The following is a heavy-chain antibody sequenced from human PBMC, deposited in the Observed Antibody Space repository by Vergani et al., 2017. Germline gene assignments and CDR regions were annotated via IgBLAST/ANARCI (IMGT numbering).Heavy chain of an antibody. J-gene: IGHJ3*02. D-gene: IGHD1-26*01. CDR3: ASRRPEKKWEPRYHDAFDI. CDR1: GFTFSSYA. CDR2: ISGSGGST. V-gene: IGHV3-23*01. Sequence: EVQLLESGGGLVQPGGSLRLSCAASGFTFSSYAMSWVRQAPGKGLEWVSAISGSGGSTYYADSVKGRFTISRDNSKNTLYLQMNSLRAEDTAVYYCASRRPEKKWEPRYHDAFDIWGQGTMVTVSS.